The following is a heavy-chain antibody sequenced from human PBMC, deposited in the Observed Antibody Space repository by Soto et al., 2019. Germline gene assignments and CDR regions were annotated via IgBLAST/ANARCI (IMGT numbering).Heavy chain of an antibody. Sequence: QVQLVQSGAEVKKPGSSVKVSCKASGGTFSSYAISWVRQAPGQGLEWMGGYIPIFGTANYAQEFQGRVTISEDESTSTANMELSSLRSEDTAVYYCARDWGYGSGSYENWFAPWGQGTLVTVSS. V-gene: IGHV1-69*01. CDR2: YIPIFGTA. D-gene: IGHD3-10*01. CDR3: ARDWGYGSGSYENWFAP. J-gene: IGHJ5*02. CDR1: GGTFSSYA.